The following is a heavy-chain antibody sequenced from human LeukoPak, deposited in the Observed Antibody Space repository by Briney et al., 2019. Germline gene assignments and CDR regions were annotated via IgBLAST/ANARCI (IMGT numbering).Heavy chain of an antibody. J-gene: IGHJ4*02. D-gene: IGHD4-17*01. V-gene: IGHV3-7*01. CDR1: GFRFGDYA. CDR3: ARSRTTVTYYFDY. Sequence: GGSLRLSCNASGFRFGDYAMSWVRQAPGKGLEWVANIKQDGSEQYYVDSVKGRFTISRDNAKNSLYLQMNSLRAEDTAVYYCARSRTTVTYYFDYWGQGTLVTVSS. CDR2: IKQDGSEQ.